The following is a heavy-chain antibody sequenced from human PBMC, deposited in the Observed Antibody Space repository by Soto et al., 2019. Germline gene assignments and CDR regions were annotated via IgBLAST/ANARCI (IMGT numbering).Heavy chain of an antibody. J-gene: IGHJ4*02. CDR1: GFTVSSYY. CDR3: ARCTSGYEGGIDYFDY. D-gene: IGHD3-22*01. Sequence: EVQLVESGGGLIQPGGSLRLSCAASGFTVSSYYMSWVRQAPGKGLEWVSVIYSGGSTYYADSVKGRFTISRDNAKNSLYLQMNGLRAEDTAVYYCARCTSGYEGGIDYFDYWGQGTLVTVSS. V-gene: IGHV3-53*01. CDR2: IYSGGST.